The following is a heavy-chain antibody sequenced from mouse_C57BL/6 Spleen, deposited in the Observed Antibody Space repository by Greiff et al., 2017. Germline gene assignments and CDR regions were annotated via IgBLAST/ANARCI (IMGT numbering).Heavy chain of an antibody. CDR1: GYTFTSYW. D-gene: IGHD4-1*01. CDR2: IHPNSGST. Sequence: QVQLQQPGAELVKPGASVKLSCKASGYTFTSYWMHWVKQRPGQGLEWIGMIHPNSGSTNYNEKFKSKATLTVDKSSSTAYMQLSSLTSEDSAVYYCAGSNWDAWFAYWGQGTLVTVSA. CDR3: AGSNWDAWFAY. J-gene: IGHJ3*01. V-gene: IGHV1-64*01.